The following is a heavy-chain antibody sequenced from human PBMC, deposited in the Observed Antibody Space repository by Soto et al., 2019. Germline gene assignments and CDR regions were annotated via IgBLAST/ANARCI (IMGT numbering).Heavy chain of an antibody. D-gene: IGHD3-3*01. CDR2: IYQTGTT. Sequence: SETLSLTCAVSGYSINSGYCWGWIRPPPGMGLEWIGSIYQTGTTYYNPSLESRVTLSVETSKNHFSLKVRSVTAADTAVYYCARLSMSGYYHWVERWGKGILVNVSS. CDR3: ARLSMSGYYHWVER. CDR1: GYSINSGYC. V-gene: IGHV4-38-2*01. J-gene: IGHJ5*02.